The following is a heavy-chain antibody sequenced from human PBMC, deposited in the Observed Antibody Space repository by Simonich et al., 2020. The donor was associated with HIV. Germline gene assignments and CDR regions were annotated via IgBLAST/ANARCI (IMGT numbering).Heavy chain of an antibody. CDR1: GFTFSSYS. D-gene: IGHD2-2*01. V-gene: IGHV3-21*01. CDR2: ISSSSSYI. CDR3: ARDGRKGSSTSCSEY. J-gene: IGHJ4*02. Sequence: EVQLVESGGGLVKPGGSLRLSCAASGFTFSSYSMNWVRQAPGKGLEWVSSISSSSSYIYYADSVKGRFTISRDNAKNSLYLQMNSLRAEDTAVYYCARDGRKGSSTSCSEYWGQGTLVTVSS.